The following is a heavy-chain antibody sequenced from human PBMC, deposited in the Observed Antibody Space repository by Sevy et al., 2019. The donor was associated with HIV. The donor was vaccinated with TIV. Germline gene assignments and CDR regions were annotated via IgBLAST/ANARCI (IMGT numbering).Heavy chain of an antibody. CDR3: VRAIAADASL. CDR1: GFTLNSYW. Sequence: GGSLRLSCAASGFTLNSYWMSWVRQAPGKGLECVANIKQDGSVKYYVDSVKGRFTISRDNARNLVYLQMSSLTAEDTALYYCVRAIAADASLWGQGTLVTVSS. CDR2: IKQDGSVK. J-gene: IGHJ4*02. D-gene: IGHD6-13*01. V-gene: IGHV3-7*01.